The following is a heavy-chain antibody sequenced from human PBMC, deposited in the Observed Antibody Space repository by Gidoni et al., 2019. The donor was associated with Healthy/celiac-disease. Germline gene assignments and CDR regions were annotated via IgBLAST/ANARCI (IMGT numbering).Heavy chain of an antibody. J-gene: IGHJ4*02. D-gene: IGHD3-9*01. CDR3: TTDSGRDIFTPQRL. Sequence: EVQLVESGGGLVKPGGSLRLSCAASGFTFSNALMSWVRQAPGKGLGWVCRIKSKTDGGTTDYAAPVKGRFTISREDSKNTLYRQMNSLKTEYTAVYYCTTDSGRDIFTPQRLWGQGTLVTVSS. CDR2: IKSKTDGGTT. CDR1: GFTFSNAL. V-gene: IGHV3-15*01.